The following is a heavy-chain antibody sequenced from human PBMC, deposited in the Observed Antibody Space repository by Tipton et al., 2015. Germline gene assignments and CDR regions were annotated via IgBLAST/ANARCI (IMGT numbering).Heavy chain of an antibody. D-gene: IGHD6-19*01. Sequence: LRLSCTVSGGSISGYYWSWIRQPPGKGLEWIGYIYYSGSTNYNPSLKSRVTISVDTSKNQFSLRLSSVTAADTAMYYCARFVAGTFDSWGLGTLVTVS. J-gene: IGHJ5*01. CDR1: GGSISGYY. CDR2: IYYSGST. V-gene: IGHV4-59*01. CDR3: ARFVAGTFDS.